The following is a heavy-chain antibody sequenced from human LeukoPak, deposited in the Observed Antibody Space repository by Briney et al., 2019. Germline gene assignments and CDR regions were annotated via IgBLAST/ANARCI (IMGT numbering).Heavy chain of an antibody. Sequence: GGSLRLSCAVSGFTFSSYVMSWVRQAPGKGLEWVSGISCSGGSTYYADSVKGRFSISRDNSKNTLYLQMNSLRAEDTAVYYCAKRVHISNWYAAFDYWGQGTLVT. V-gene: IGHV3-23*01. D-gene: IGHD6-13*01. CDR1: GFTFSSYV. CDR3: AKRVHISNWYAAFDY. CDR2: ISCSGGST. J-gene: IGHJ4*02.